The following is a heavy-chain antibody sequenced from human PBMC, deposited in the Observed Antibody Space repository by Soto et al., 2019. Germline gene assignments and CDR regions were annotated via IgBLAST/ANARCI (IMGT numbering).Heavy chain of an antibody. V-gene: IGHV4-31*03. J-gene: IGHJ6*02. CDR1: GASINGGGYY. Sequence: QVQLQESGPGLVKPSQTLSLTCTVSGASINGGGYYWSWIRQHPGKGLEWIGSIYYSGNTYYSPSLKSRVTISVDTSENHFSLRLTSVTAADTAVYYCARDPSYGDYSYYGMDVWGQGTTVTVSS. CDR3: ARDPSYGDYSYYGMDV. CDR2: IYYSGNT. D-gene: IGHD4-17*01.